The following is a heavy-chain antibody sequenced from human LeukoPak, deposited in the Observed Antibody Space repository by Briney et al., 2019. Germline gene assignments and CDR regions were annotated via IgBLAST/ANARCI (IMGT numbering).Heavy chain of an antibody. D-gene: IGHD4-11*01. CDR3: ARDRVTTVTTTGFRYYYYYMDV. V-gene: IGHV4-61*02. CDR2: IYSSVSS. CDR1: GGSISSGTYY. J-gene: IGHJ6*03. Sequence: PSETLSLTCTVSGGSISSGTYYWSWIRQPAGKGLEWIGRIYSSVSSNYNPSLKSRVTISVDTSKNQFSLKLSSVTAADTAVYYCARDRVTTVTTTGFRYYYYYMDVWGKGTTVTVSS.